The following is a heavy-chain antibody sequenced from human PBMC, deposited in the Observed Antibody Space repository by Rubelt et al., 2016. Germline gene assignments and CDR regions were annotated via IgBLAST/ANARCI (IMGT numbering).Heavy chain of an antibody. Sequence: QVQLQQWGAGLLKPSETLSLTCAVYGGSFSGYYWSWIRQPPGKGLEWIGEINHSGSTNYNPSLKSRVTISVDTSTNQFSLKLSSVTAAETAVYYCARQKVVVRGVARYYYYGMDVWGQGTTVTVSS. V-gene: IGHV4-34*01. CDR3: ARQKVVVRGVARYYYYGMDV. J-gene: IGHJ6*02. D-gene: IGHD3-10*01. CDR2: INHSGST. CDR1: GGSFSGYY.